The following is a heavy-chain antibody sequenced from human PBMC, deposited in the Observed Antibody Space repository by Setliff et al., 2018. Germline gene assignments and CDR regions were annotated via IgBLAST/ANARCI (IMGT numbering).Heavy chain of an antibody. D-gene: IGHD6-19*01. CDR2: IYYRGIA. Sequence: SETLSLTCTVSGASISTTYYWGWVRQSPEKGLEWIGSIYYRGIAFYNPSLRSRVTMSVGTSKNQFSLNLTSVTAADTAVYYCARAPVVHAVAIGYWGQGTLVTVSS. CDR1: GASISTTYY. J-gene: IGHJ4*02. V-gene: IGHV4-39*01. CDR3: ARAPVVHAVAIGY.